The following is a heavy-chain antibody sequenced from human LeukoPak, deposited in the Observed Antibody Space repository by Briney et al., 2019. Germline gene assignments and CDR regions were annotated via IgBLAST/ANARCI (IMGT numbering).Heavy chain of an antibody. CDR3: ARDHYSGFSFDY. J-gene: IGHJ4*02. D-gene: IGHD5-12*01. V-gene: IGHV4-34*01. Sequence: SETLSLICAVYGGSFSGYYWSWIRQPPGKGLEWIGEINHSGSTNYNPSLKSRVTISVDTSKNQFSLKLSSVTAADTAVYYCARDHYSGFSFDYWGQGTLVTVSS. CDR1: GGSFSGYY. CDR2: INHSGST.